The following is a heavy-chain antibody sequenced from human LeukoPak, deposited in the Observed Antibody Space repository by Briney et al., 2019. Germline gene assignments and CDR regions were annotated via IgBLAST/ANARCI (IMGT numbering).Heavy chain of an antibody. D-gene: IGHD2-2*01. CDR3: ATSPTSPYHWFDP. CDR1: GGSFSGYY. J-gene: IGHJ5*02. CDR2: IYYSGST. V-gene: IGHV4-59*12. Sequence: SETLSLTCAVYGGSFSGYYWSWIRQPPGKGLEWIGYIYYSGSTNYNPSLKSRVTISVDTSKNQFSLKLRSVTAADTAVYYCATSPTSPYHWFDPWGQGTLVTVSS.